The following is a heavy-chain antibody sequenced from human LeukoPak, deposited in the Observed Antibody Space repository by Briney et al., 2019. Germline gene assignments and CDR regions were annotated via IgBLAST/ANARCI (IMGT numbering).Heavy chain of an antibody. J-gene: IGHJ4*02. V-gene: IGHV3-21*01. CDR3: ARAANTAAGTPTLAIDY. D-gene: IGHD6-13*01. CDR1: GFTFSSYS. Sequence: GGSLRLSCAASGFTFSSYSMNWDRQAPGKGLEWVSSISSSSSYMYYADSVKGRFTISRDNAKNSLYLQMNSLRAEDTAVYYCARAANTAAGTPTLAIDYWGQGTLVTVSS. CDR2: ISSSSSYM.